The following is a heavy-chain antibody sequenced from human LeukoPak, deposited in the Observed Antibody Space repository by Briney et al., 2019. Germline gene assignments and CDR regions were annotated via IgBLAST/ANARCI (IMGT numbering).Heavy chain of an antibody. D-gene: IGHD6-13*01. V-gene: IGHV4-31*03. Sequence: SETLSLTCTVSGGSISSGGYYWSWIRPHPGRGLEWVGYIYYSGSTYFNPSLNSRASISADTSKNQFSLPLSPLTTAATAVYYCARAPSAAGNFASWGQGTLVTVSS. CDR3: ARAPSAAGNFAS. J-gene: IGHJ4*02. CDR1: GGSISSGGYY. CDR2: IYYSGST.